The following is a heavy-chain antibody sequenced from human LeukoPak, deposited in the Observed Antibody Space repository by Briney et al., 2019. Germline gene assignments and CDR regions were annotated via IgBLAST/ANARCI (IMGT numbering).Heavy chain of an antibody. J-gene: IGHJ6*03. D-gene: IGHD6-13*01. CDR2: IYPSGTT. CDR1: GYSISSGYY. V-gene: IGHV4-38-2*02. Sequence: SETLSLTCTVSGYSISSGYYWGWIRQPPGKGLEWIGNIYPSGTTYYNPSLKTRVTISVDTSKNQFSLKLSSVTAADTAVYYCARAALGGSSHTLYYMDVWGKGTTVTVSS. CDR3: ARAALGGSSHTLYYMDV.